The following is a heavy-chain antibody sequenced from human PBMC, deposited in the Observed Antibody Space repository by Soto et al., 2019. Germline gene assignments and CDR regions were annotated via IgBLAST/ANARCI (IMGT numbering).Heavy chain of an antibody. CDR2: IIPILGIA. CDR3: AREKYYGSGSPLKYYYYGMDV. D-gene: IGHD3-10*01. V-gene: IGHV1-69*08. J-gene: IGHJ6*02. Sequence: QVQLVQSGAEVKKPGSSVKVSCKASGGTFSSYTISWVRQAPGQGLEWMGRIIPILGIANYAQKFQGRVTITADKSASTAYMELSSLRSEDTAVYYCAREKYYGSGSPLKYYYYGMDVWGQGTTVTVSS. CDR1: GGTFSSYT.